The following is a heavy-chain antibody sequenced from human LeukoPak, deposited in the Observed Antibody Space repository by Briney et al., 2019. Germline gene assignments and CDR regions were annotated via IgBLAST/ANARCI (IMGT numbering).Heavy chain of an antibody. D-gene: IGHD6-19*01. V-gene: IGHV3-7*01. Sequence: GGSLRLSCAASGFTFSSYFLTWVRQAPGKGLEWVANINQVGGEKLYADSVRGQFTISRDKAKNTLYLQMNSLRAEDTAVYYCERDRAGAGLFDYWGQETLVTVSS. CDR2: INQVGGEK. CDR1: GFTFSSYF. J-gene: IGHJ4*02. CDR3: ERDRAGAGLFDY.